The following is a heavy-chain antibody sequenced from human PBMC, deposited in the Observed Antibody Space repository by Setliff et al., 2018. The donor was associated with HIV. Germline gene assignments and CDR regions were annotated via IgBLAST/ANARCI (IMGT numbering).Heavy chain of an antibody. Sequence: LSLTCTVSGPSVSSSDYYWGWIRLPPGKGLEWIASIHHSGSTWYNPSLKSRVTISADMSKNQFSLKLFSVTAADTAIYYCARPSFGIGGGSIFDSWGQGTLVTVSS. J-gene: IGHJ4*02. CDR2: IHHSGST. D-gene: IGHD3-3*01. CDR3: ARPSFGIGGGSIFDS. V-gene: IGHV4-39*01. CDR1: GPSVSSSDYY.